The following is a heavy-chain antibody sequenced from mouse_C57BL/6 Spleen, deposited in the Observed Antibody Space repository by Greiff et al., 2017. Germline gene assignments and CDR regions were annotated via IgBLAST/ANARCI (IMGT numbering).Heavy chain of an antibody. J-gene: IGHJ3*01. Sequence: VQLQQSGPELVKPGASVKISCKASGYTFTDYYMNWVKQSHGKSLEWIGDINPNNGGTSYNQKFKGKATLTVDKSSSTAYMELRSLTSEDSAVYYCARGGDGNFFAYWGQGTLVTVSA. CDR2: INPNNGGT. CDR1: GYTFTDYY. CDR3: ARGGDGNFFAY. V-gene: IGHV1-26*01. D-gene: IGHD2-1*01.